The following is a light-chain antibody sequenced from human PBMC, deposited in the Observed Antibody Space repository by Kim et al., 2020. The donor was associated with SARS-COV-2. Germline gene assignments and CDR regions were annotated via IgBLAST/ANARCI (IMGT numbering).Light chain of an antibody. CDR1: QNVSSRR. J-gene: IGKJ4*01. CDR2: TTS. CDR3: QQYLSSPFT. V-gene: IGKV3-20*01. Sequence: SQGERATVSCRSSQNVSSRRLACYQQKPGQPPRLLMYTTSSRATGIPDRFSGSGSGTDFTLTIDRLGPEDCAVYFCQQYLSSPFTFGGRTRVDIK.